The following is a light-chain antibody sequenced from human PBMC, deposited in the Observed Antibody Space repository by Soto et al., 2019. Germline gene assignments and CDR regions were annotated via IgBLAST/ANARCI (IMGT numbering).Light chain of an antibody. CDR2: GAS. V-gene: IGKV3-20*01. Sequence: EIVLTQSPGTLSLSPGERATLSCRASQSVSSSYLAWYQQKPGQAPRLLISGASSRATGIPDRFSGSGSGTDFTLTISILEPEDFAVYYCQQYGRSPLTFGGGTKVEIK. CDR1: QSVSSSY. CDR3: QQYGRSPLT. J-gene: IGKJ4*01.